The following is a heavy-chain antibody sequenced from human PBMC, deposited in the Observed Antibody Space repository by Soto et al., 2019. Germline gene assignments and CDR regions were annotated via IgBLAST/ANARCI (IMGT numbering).Heavy chain of an antibody. CDR2: INWNSDTI. J-gene: IGHJ4*02. D-gene: IGHD3-22*01. Sequence: EVQLVESGGGLVQPGGSLRLSCAASGFTFDDYAMHWVRQAPGKGLEWVSGINWNSDTIGYADSVKGRFTVSRDNAKGSMLLQMSSLRAEDTAVYFCAMSNSNDLYYHFESWGQGTPGTVSS. CDR3: AMSNSNDLYYHFES. CDR1: GFTFDDYA. V-gene: IGHV3-9*01.